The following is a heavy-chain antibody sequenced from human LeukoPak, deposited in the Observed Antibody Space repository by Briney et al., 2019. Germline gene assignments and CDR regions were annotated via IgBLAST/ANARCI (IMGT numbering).Heavy chain of an antibody. CDR1: GCTFSSYA. V-gene: IGHV1-69*04. CDR3: ARDLKGGSGSYYGMDV. Sequence: ASVKVSCKASGCTFSSYAISWVRQAPGQGLEWMGRIIPILGIANYAQKFQGRVTITADKSTSTAYMELSSLRSEDTAVYYCARDLKGGSGSYYGMDVWGQGTTVTVSS. J-gene: IGHJ6*02. CDR2: IIPILGIA. D-gene: IGHD3-10*01.